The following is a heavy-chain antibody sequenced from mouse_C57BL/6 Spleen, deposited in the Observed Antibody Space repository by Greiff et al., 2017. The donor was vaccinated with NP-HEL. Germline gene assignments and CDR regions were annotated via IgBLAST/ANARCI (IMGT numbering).Heavy chain of an antibody. V-gene: IGHV2-2*01. CDR2: IWSGGST. J-gene: IGHJ3*01. CDR1: GFSLTSYG. CDR3: ARDYDGYYEEAY. D-gene: IGHD2-3*01. Sequence: VQRVESGPGLVQPSQSLSITCTVSGFSLTSYGVHWVRQSPGTGLEWLGVIWSGGSTDYNAAFISRLSISKDNSKSQGFFKMNSLQADDTAIYYCARDYDGYYEEAYWGQVTLVTVSA.